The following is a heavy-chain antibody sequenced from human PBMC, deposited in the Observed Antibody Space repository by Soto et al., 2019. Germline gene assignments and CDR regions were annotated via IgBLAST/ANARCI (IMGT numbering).Heavy chain of an antibody. Sequence: QVQLQQWGAGLLKPSETLSLTCAVYGGSFSGYYWSWIRQPPGKGLEWIGEINHSGSTNYNPSLKSRVTISVDTSKNQFSLKLSSVTAADTAVYYCARAPYYYGYSYYYYCYYMDVWGKGTTVTVSS. CDR2: INHSGST. J-gene: IGHJ6*03. D-gene: IGHD3-10*01. CDR3: ARAPYYYGYSYYYYCYYMDV. CDR1: GGSFSGYY. V-gene: IGHV4-34*01.